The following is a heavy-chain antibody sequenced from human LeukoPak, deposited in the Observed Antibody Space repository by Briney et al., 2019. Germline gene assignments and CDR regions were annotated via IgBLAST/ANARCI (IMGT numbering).Heavy chain of an antibody. D-gene: IGHD6-13*01. V-gene: IGHV4-39*07. Sequence: SETLSLTCTVSGGSISSSSYYWGWIRQPPGKGLEWIGSIYYSGSTNYNPSLKSRVTISVDTSKNQFSLKLSSVTAADTAVYYCAISIAAAGTGYWGQGTLVTVSS. CDR3: AISIAAAGTGY. CDR2: IYYSGST. CDR1: GGSISSSSYY. J-gene: IGHJ4*02.